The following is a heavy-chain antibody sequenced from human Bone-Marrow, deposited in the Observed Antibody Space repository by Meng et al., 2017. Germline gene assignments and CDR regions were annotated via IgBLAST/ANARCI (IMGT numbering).Heavy chain of an antibody. CDR2: ISYDGSNK. Sequence: GESLKISCAASGFTFSSYAMHWVRQAPGKGLEWVAVISYDGSNKYYADSVKGRFTIYRDNSKNTLYLQMNSLRAEDTALYYCAKESIAVAGHYFDYWGQGTLVTVSS. D-gene: IGHD6-19*01. CDR1: GFTFSSYA. CDR3: AKESIAVAGHYFDY. J-gene: IGHJ4*02. V-gene: IGHV3-30*04.